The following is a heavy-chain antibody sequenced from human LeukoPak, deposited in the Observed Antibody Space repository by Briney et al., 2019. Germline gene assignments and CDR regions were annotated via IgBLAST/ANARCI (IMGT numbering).Heavy chain of an antibody. CDR2: IKHDGSEE. J-gene: IGHJ4*02. CDR3: ATPLDYYDRSDSHQGGD. Sequence: GGSLRLSCAASGSTFSRHWMTWVRQAPGKGLEWVANIKHDGSEENYVDSVKGRFTISRDNAKNSLYLQMNSLRAEDTAVYYCATPLDYYDRSDSHQGGDWGQGTLVTVSS. V-gene: IGHV3-7*03. CDR1: GSTFSRHW. D-gene: IGHD3-22*01.